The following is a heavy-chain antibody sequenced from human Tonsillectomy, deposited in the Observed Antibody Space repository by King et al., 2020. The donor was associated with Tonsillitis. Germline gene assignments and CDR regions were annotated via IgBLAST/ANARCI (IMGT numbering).Heavy chain of an antibody. CDR2: ISVYNGNT. J-gene: IGHJ4*02. V-gene: IGHV1-18*01. CDR1: GYTFTSYG. D-gene: IGHD3-10*01. CDR3: ARHAWFGELFLHFDY. Sequence: QLVQSGAEVKKPGASVKVSCKTSGYTFTSYGIGWVRQAPGQGLEWMGWISVYNGNTNYAQKCQGRVTMTTDTSTSTAYMELRSLRSDDTAMYYCARHAWFGELFLHFDYWGQGTLVTVSS.